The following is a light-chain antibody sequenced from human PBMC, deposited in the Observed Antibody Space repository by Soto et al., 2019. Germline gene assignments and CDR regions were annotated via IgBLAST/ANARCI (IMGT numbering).Light chain of an antibody. CDR2: DTS. J-gene: IGKJ1*01. CDR3: QQYGTSPQT. Sequence: EIVLTQSPGTLSLSPGERATLSCRASQSVTSNYLAWYQQKPGQAPGLLTYDTSTRASGVPDGFSGSGSGTEFTLTISRLEPEDFAVYYCQQYGTSPQTFGQGTKVDI. CDR1: QSVTSNY. V-gene: IGKV3-20*01.